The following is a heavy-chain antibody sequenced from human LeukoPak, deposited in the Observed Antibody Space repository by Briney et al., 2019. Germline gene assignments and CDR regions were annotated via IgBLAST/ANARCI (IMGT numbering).Heavy chain of an antibody. V-gene: IGHV3-23*01. CDR3: SRGRGSTLTHIDF. CDR1: GFTFSSFA. J-gene: IGHJ4*02. Sequence: GGSLRLSCAASGFTFSSFAMTWVRQSPGKGLEWVSGVSDSGVNTYYAGSVRGRFTVSRDNFKNFLYLQTNSLTAEDTAFYYCSRGRGSTLTHIDFWGQGALVTVSS. D-gene: IGHD4-11*01. CDR2: VSDSGVNT.